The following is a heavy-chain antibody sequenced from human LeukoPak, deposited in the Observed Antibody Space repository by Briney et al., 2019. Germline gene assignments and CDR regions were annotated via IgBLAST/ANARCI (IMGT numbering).Heavy chain of an antibody. J-gene: IGHJ4*02. V-gene: IGHV3-30*18. CDR1: GFTFSSYG. CDR2: ISYDGSNK. D-gene: IGHD6-13*01. Sequence: PGGSLRLSCAASGFTFSSYGMHWVRRAPGKGLEWVAVISYDGSNKYYADSVKGRFTISRDNSKNTLYLQMNSLRAEDTAVYYCAKEGIAAAEDYWGQGTLVTVSS. CDR3: AKEGIAAAEDY.